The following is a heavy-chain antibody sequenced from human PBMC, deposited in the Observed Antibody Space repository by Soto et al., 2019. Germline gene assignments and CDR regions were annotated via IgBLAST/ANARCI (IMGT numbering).Heavy chain of an antibody. Sequence: QVQLVESGGGVVQPGRSLRLSCAASGISFSSFGMHWVRQAPGKGLEWVAFNSYDGSNKYYADSVKGRFTISRDSSEKTLYLQMNSLRPEDTAVYYCAKALGELSPESYDYWGQGTLVTVSS. CDR3: AKALGELSPESYDY. CDR2: NSYDGSNK. V-gene: IGHV3-30*18. D-gene: IGHD3-16*02. CDR1: GISFSSFG. J-gene: IGHJ4*02.